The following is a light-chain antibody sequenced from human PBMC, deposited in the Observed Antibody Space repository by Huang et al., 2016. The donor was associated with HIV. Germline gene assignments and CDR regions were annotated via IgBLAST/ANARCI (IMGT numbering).Light chain of an antibody. J-gene: IGKJ1*01. CDR2: LCS. CDR1: QSLLHSNGYNY. V-gene: IGKV2-28*01. CDR3: MQALQTWT. Sequence: DIVMTQSPRSLSVTPGEPASISCRSSQSLLHSNGYNYLDWYLQKPGQSPQLLIYLCSNRASGVPDRFSGSGSGTDFTLRISRVEADDVGVYYCMQALQTWTFGQGTKVEIK.